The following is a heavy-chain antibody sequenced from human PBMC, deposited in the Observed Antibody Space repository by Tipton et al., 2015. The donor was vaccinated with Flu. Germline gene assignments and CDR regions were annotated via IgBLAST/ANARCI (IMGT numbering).Heavy chain of an antibody. CDR1: GGSISSGGEY. CDR2: IYYSGGT. J-gene: IGHJ6*02. D-gene: IGHD3-10*01. Sequence: PGLVKPSQTLSLTCSVSGGSISSGGEYWTWIRQHPGKGLEWIASIYYSGGTYYNPSLESRVTMSVDTSKNQFSVSLTSVTAADTAVYYCARDQGFGGGMTYDYFAMDVWGQGTTVTVSS. CDR3: ARDQGFGGGMTYDYFAMDV. V-gene: IGHV4-31*03.